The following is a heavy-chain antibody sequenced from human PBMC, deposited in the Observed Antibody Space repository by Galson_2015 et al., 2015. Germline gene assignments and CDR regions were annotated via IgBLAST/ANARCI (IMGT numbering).Heavy chain of an antibody. D-gene: IGHD6-13*01. Sequence: SLRLSCAASGFTFSFYDMHWVRQAPGKGLEWVASIGRSGSTDIYHADSVKGRFTISRDNAKNSLYLQMNSLRAEDTAVYYCAREGRTSWYGDYWDQGTLVTVSS. J-gene: IGHJ4*02. CDR1: GFTFSFYD. CDR2: IGRSGSTDI. V-gene: IGHV3-21*01. CDR3: AREGRTSWYGDY.